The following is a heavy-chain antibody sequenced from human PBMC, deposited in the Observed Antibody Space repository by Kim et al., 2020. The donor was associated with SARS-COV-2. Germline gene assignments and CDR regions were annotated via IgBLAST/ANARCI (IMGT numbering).Heavy chain of an antibody. CDR3: ARGFVYSSSWYWFDP. V-gene: IGHV4-34*01. D-gene: IGHD6-13*01. Sequence: SETLSLTCAVYGGSFSGYYWSWIRQPPGKGLEWIGEINHSGSTNYNPSLKSRVTISVDTSKNQFSLKLSSVTAADTAVYYCARGFVYSSSWYWFDPWGQGTLVTVSS. CDR1: GGSFSGYY. J-gene: IGHJ5*02. CDR2: INHSGST.